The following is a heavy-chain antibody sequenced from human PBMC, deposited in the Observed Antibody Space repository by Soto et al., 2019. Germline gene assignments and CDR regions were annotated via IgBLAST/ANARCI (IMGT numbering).Heavy chain of an antibody. CDR3: ARDPRKYSYDTTGNFGWFDP. CDR2: IDRSSTYI. J-gene: IGHJ5*02. CDR1: GFAFSDYN. V-gene: IGHV3-21*01. D-gene: IGHD3-22*01. Sequence: GGSLRLSCAAPGFAFSDYNMNWVRQAPGKGLEWVSSIDRSSTYIYYADSVKGRFTISRDNAKNLLYLQMNSLRAEDTALYYCARDPRKYSYDTTGNFGWFDPWGQGTLVTVSS.